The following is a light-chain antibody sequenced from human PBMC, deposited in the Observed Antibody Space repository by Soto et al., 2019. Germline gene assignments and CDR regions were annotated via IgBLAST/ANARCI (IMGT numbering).Light chain of an antibody. CDR1: QSVSSN. Sequence: EIVMTQSPATLSVSPGERATLSCRASQSVSSNLAWYQQKPGQAPRLLIYGASTRATGISARFSGSGPGTEFTLTISSLQSEDFAVYYCQQYNNWPRTFGQGTKVDIK. CDR3: QQYNNWPRT. J-gene: IGKJ1*01. V-gene: IGKV3-15*01. CDR2: GAS.